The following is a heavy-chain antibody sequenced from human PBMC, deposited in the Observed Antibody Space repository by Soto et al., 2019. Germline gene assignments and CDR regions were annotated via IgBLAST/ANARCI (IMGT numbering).Heavy chain of an antibody. V-gene: IGHV1-69*02. CDR3: ARDTTVATGTGYVDY. J-gene: IGHJ4*02. D-gene: IGHD4-17*01. Sequence: QVQLVQSGVEVKKPGSTVKVSCKASGGTFSSYSISWVRQAPGQGLEWMGRIIPILGIVNYAQKFQGRVTIIGDKSKRTAHMELSSLRAEDTAGYYCARDTTVATGTGYVDYWGQGTLVTVCS. CDR2: IIPILGIV. CDR1: GGTFSSYS.